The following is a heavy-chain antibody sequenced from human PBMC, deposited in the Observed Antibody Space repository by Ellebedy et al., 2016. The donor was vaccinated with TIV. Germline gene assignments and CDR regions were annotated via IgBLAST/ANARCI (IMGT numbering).Heavy chain of an antibody. D-gene: IGHD6-19*01. CDR3: ARAGSSGWEAYFDL. J-gene: IGHJ2*01. V-gene: IGHV3-74*01. CDR2: INSDGSST. CDR1: GFAFDTDW. Sequence: ESLKISCAAFGFAFDTDWMTWVRQVPGKGPVWVSRINSDGSSTTYADSVKGRFTISRDNAKNTLYLQMNSLRAEDTAVYYCARAGSSGWEAYFDLWGRGTLVTVSS.